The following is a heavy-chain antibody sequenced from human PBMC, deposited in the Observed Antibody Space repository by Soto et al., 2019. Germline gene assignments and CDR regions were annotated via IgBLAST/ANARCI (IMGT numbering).Heavy chain of an antibody. Sequence: QVQLQESGPGLVKPSQTLSLTCSVSGGSISTGVWYWSWVREHPGKGLEWIGDIYYRGPTSYNPSLGSRVTISRETSKNQVSLKVNSVPAADTAVYYCARVSAGGTRWFDSWGQGIRVTVS. CDR2: IYYRGPT. CDR1: GGSISTGVWY. D-gene: IGHD6-13*01. J-gene: IGHJ5*01. CDR3: ARVSAGGTRWFDS. V-gene: IGHV4-31*03.